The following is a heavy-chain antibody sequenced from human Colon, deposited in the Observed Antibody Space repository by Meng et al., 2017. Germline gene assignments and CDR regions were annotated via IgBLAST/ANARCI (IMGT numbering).Heavy chain of an antibody. CDR3: ARTNYGDYNWFDP. CDR2: IYYSGST. J-gene: IGHJ5*02. V-gene: IGHV4-31*03. Sequence: VHLQESGPGLVKPSQTLSLTCTVSGGSISSGGFYWSWIRQHPGKGLEWIGYIYYSGSTYYNPSLRSRVAISIDTSKNQFSLKLTSVTAADTAVYFCARTNYGDYNWFDPWGQGTPVTVSS. D-gene: IGHD4-17*01. CDR1: GGSISSGGFY.